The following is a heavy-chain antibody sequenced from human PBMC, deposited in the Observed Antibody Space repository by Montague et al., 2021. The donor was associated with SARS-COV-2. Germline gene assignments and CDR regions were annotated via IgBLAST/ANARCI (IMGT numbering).Heavy chain of an antibody. CDR3: GSDTTAYFRFDY. CDR1: GASRGGSTYY. Sequence: SETLSLTCTVSGASRGGSTYYWGWIRQPPGKEREWIGTIYYSGTTHYNTSLRSRVTISLDTSKNQVSLRLTSVTAADTAFYYCGSDTTAYFRFDYWGRGTLISVSS. J-gene: IGHJ4*02. CDR2: IYYSGTT. V-gene: IGHV4-39*07. D-gene: IGHD3-9*01.